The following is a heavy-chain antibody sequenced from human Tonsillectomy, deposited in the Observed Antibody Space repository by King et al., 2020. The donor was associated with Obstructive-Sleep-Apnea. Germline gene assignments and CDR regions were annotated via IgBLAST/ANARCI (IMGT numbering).Heavy chain of an antibody. J-gene: IGHJ3*02. CDR3: ARPANSSYTPDDAFDI. D-gene: IGHD3-22*01. CDR1: GYRFTSYW. CDR2: IYPGDSDT. Sequence: QLVQSGAEVKKPGESLKISCKGSGYRFTSYWIGWVRQMPGKGLEWMGIIYPGDSDTRYSPSFQGQVTISADKSINTAYLQWSSLKASDTAIYYCARPANSSYTPDDAFDIWGLGTMVTVSS. V-gene: IGHV5-51*01.